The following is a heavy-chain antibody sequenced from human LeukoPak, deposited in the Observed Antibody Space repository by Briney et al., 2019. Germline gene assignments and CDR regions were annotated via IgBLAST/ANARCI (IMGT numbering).Heavy chain of an antibody. Sequence: GGSLRLSCAASGFTFSSYAMHWVRQAPGKGLEWVAVIWYDGSNKYYADSVKGRFTISRDNSKNTLYLQMNSLRAEDTAVYYCARAQINYYDSSGSAFDIWGQGTMVTVSS. J-gene: IGHJ3*02. CDR3: ARAQINYYDSSGSAFDI. CDR1: GFTFSSYA. V-gene: IGHV3-33*08. CDR2: IWYDGSNK. D-gene: IGHD3-22*01.